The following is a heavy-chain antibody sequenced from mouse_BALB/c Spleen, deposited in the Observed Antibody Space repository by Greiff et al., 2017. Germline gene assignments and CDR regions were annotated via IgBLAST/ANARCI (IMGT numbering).Heavy chain of an antibody. D-gene: IGHD1-1*02. Sequence: EVKVVESGGGLVQPGGSLKLSCAASGFTFSSYGMSWVRQTPDKRLELVATINSNGGSTYYPDSVKGRFTISRDNAKNTLYLQMSSLKSEDTAMYYCARELWKAMDYWGQGTSVTVSS. V-gene: IGHV5-6-3*01. CDR1: GFTFSSYG. CDR2: INSNGGST. J-gene: IGHJ4*01. CDR3: ARELWKAMDY.